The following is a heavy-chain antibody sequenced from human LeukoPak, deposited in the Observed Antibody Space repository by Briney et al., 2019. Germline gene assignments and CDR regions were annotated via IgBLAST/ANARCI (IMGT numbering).Heavy chain of an antibody. D-gene: IGHD6-6*01. CDR2: IGVAGDT. CDR3: ARGFVHAFDI. CDR1: GFACSTYD. Sequence: GGSLRRSCAASGFACSTYDMQWVGQATGKGLEWVSAIGVAGDTYYPGSVTGRFTISRENAKNSLYLHMNSLRAGDTAVYYCARGFVHAFDIWGQGTMVTVSS. V-gene: IGHV3-13*04. J-gene: IGHJ3*02.